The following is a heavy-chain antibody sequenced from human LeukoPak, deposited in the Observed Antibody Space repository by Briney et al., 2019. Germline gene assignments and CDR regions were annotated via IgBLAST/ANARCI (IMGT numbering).Heavy chain of an antibody. CDR3: ARRVVVTATFDY. CDR1: GGSISSYY. J-gene: IGHJ4*02. CDR2: IYYSGST. V-gene: IGHV4-59*08. D-gene: IGHD2-21*02. Sequence: SETLSLTCTVSGGSISSYYWSWIRQPPGKGLEWIGYIYYSGSTNYNPSLKSRATISVDTSKDQFSLKLSSGTAADTAVYYCARRVVVTATFDYWGQGTLVTVSS.